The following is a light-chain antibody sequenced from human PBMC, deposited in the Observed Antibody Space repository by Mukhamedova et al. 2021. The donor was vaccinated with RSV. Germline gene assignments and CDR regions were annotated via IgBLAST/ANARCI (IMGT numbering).Light chain of an antibody. Sequence: MGSQSVSSGNLAWYQQKPGQGPRLLIYGASNRATGIPDSFSGSGSGTDFTLTISRLEPEDFAVYYCQQYGSTPWTFGHGTQVEIK. J-gene: IGKJ1*01. CDR1: QSVSSGN. V-gene: IGKV3-20*01. CDR2: GAS. CDR3: QQYGSTPWT.